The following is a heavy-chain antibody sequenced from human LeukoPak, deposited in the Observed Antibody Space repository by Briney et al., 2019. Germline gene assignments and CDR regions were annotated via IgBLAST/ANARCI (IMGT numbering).Heavy chain of an antibody. CDR3: ARGGIFPCDY. V-gene: IGHV4-59*01. D-gene: IGHD2/OR15-2a*01. Sequence: SETLSLTCTVSGGSISSYYWSWIRQPPGKGLEWIGYIYYSGSTNYNPALKSRVSISVDTSKNQFSLKLSSVTAADTAVYYCARGGIFPCDYWGQGTLVTVSS. CDR2: IYYSGST. CDR1: GGSISSYY. J-gene: IGHJ4*02.